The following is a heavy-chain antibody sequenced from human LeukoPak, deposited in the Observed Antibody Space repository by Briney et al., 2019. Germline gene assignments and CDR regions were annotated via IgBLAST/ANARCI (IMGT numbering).Heavy chain of an antibody. CDR2: MNWNGGST. CDR1: GYIFDDYG. J-gene: IGHJ1*01. Sequence: GGSLRLSCAGSGYIFDDYGMRWVRQVPGKGLEWVAGMNWNGGSTGYAASVKGRCTISRDNAKTALYLEMNSLRAEDTAFYYCVRLGRNGYTYGAAYWGQGTLVTVSS. D-gene: IGHD5-24*01. CDR3: VRLGRNGYTYGAAY. V-gene: IGHV3-20*04.